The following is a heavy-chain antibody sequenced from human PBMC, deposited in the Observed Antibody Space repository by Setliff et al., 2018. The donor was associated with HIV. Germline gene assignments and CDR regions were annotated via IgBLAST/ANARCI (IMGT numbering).Heavy chain of an antibody. CDR2: INKDGSEK. CDR3: ARDSGTVVGATGPGY. D-gene: IGHD1-26*01. V-gene: IGHV3-7*03. Sequence: GGSLRLSCAASGFDFSNYWFSWVRQAPGKGLEWVANINKDGSEKYYVDSVKGRFTISRDNAKNSLYLQMDSLRGEDTAVYYCARDSGTVVGATGPGYWGQGALVTV. J-gene: IGHJ4*02. CDR1: GFDFSNYW.